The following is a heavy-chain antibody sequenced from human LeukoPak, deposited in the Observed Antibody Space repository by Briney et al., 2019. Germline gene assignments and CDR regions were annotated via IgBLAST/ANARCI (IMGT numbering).Heavy chain of an antibody. CDR2: IYYSGST. V-gene: IGHV4-59*01. CDR3: ARRRITIFGVVNGDAFDI. D-gene: IGHD3-3*01. CDR1: GGSISSYY. Sequence: SETLSLTCTVSGGSISSYYWSWLRQPPGKGLEWVGYIYYSGSTNYNPSLKSRVTISVDTSKNQFSLKLSSVTAADTAVYYCARRRITIFGVVNGDAFDIWGQGTMVTVSS. J-gene: IGHJ3*02.